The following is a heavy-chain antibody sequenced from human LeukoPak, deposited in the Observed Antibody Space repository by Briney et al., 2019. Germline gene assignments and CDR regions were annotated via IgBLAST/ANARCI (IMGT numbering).Heavy chain of an antibody. CDR1: GFTFSRYW. CDR3: TRVQRFCCYYGLDI. Sequence: GGSLRLSCAASGFTFSRYWMDWVRHAPGKGLEWVAIIESDGSDKYYVDSVKGRFTVSKDNAKNSLYLQMNSLRAEDTAMYYCTRVQRFCCYYGLDIWGQGTTVIVSS. V-gene: IGHV3-7*05. D-gene: IGHD3-16*01. CDR2: IESDGSDK. J-gene: IGHJ6*02.